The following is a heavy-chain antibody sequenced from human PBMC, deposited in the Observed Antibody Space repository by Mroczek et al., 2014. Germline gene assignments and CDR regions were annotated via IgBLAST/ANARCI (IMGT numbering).Heavy chain of an antibody. Sequence: QVQLQQWGAGLLKPSETLSLTCAVYGGSFSGYYWSWIRQPPGKGLEWIGEINHSGSTNYNPSLKSRVIISVDTSKNQFSLKLSSVTAADTAVYYCARGRWGSKHLNWFDPWGQGTLVTVSS. J-gene: IGHJ5*02. CDR1: GGSFSGYY. CDR2: INHSGST. CDR3: ARGRWGSKHLNWFDP. D-gene: IGHD3-10*01. V-gene: IGHV4-34*01.